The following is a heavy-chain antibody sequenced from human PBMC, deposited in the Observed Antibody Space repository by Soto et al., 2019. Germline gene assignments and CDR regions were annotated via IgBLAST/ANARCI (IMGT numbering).Heavy chain of an antibody. CDR2: VFYTGST. Sequence: SETLSLTCTVSGGSISSYHWSWIRQSPGKGLEWIGYVFYTGSTKYNPALKRRVTISVDTSKNQFSLKLSSVSAADTGLYYCARSYSGTFYGYDTWGQGVLVTVSS. V-gene: IGHV4-59*01. CDR1: GGSISSYH. J-gene: IGHJ5*02. CDR3: ARSYSGTFYGYDT. D-gene: IGHD1-26*01.